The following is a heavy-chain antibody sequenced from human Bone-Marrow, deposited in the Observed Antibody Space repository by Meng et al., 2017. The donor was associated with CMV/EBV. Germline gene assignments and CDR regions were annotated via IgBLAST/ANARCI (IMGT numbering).Heavy chain of an antibody. Sequence: GESLKISCAASGFTFSDHYMDWVRQAPGKGLEWVGRTRNKANSYTTEYAASVKGRFTISRDDSKNSLYLQMNSLKTEDTAVYYCARVERGTIFGVADPDANYGMDVWGQGTTVTFSS. CDR2: TRNKANSYTT. J-gene: IGHJ6*02. V-gene: IGHV3-72*01. D-gene: IGHD3-3*01. CDR1: GFTFSDHY. CDR3: ARVERGTIFGVADPDANYGMDV.